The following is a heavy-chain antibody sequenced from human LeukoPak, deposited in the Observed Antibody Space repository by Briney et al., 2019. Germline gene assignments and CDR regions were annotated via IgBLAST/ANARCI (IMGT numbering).Heavy chain of an antibody. CDR2: ISSSNNTI. D-gene: IGHD2-21*02. CDR3: ARSTYCGGDCYPALGY. V-gene: IGHV3-48*02. CDR1: GFTFSSYS. Sequence: GGSLRLSCAASGFTFSSYSMNSVRQAPGKGLEWVSYISSSNNTIYYADSVKGRFTISRDNAKNSLYLQMNSLRDEDTAVYYCARSTYCGGDCYPALGYWGQGTPVTVSS. J-gene: IGHJ4*02.